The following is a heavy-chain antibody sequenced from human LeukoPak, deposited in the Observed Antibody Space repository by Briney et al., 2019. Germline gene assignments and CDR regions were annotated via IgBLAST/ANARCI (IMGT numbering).Heavy chain of an antibody. CDR3: ARGCYYSGTYYLSFFDY. V-gene: IGHV3-7*01. D-gene: IGHD3-10*01. J-gene: IGHJ4*02. Sequence: QPGGSLRLSCAASGFTFNKYWLTWVRQAPGKGLEWVANINQDDSQIYYLESVEGRFTITRDNAKNSLHLQMNSLRAEDTAIYYCARGCYYSGTYYLSFFDYWGQGTLVTVSS. CDR2: INQDDSQI. CDR1: GFTFNKYW.